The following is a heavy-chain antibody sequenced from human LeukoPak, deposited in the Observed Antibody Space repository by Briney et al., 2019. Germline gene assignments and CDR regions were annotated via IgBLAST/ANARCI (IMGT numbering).Heavy chain of an antibody. CDR1: GGSISSGGYY. D-gene: IGHD3-3*01. CDR2: IYYSGST. CDR3: ARDLDGSGYYLDY. J-gene: IGHJ4*02. V-gene: IGHV4-31*03. Sequence: PSETLSLTCTVSGGSISSGGYYWSWIRQHPGKGLELIGYIYYSGSTYYNPSLKSRVTISVDTSKNQFTLRLSSVTAADTAVYYCARDLDGSGYYLDYWGQGTLVTVSS.